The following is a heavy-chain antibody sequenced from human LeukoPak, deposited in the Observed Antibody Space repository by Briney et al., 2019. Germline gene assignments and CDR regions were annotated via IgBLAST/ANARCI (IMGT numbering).Heavy chain of an antibody. CDR2: IKQDGSEK. CDR3: ARVTSRSGYYFDY. J-gene: IGHJ4*02. D-gene: IGHD1-14*01. V-gene: IGHV3-7*03. Sequence: GGSLRLSCAASGFTFSNSWVSWVRQAPGKGLEWVAKIKQDGSEKYYVDSVKGRFTISRDTSKETVYLQMDSLRAEDTAVYYCARVTSRSGYYFDYWGQGSLVTVSS. CDR1: GFTFSNSW.